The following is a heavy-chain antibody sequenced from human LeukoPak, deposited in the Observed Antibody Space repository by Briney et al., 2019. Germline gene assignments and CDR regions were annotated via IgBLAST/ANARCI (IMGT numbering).Heavy chain of an antibody. D-gene: IGHD6-13*01. CDR3: AVALGYFRFH. CDR2: IYHSGST. J-gene: IGHJ4*02. CDR1: GGSISSGGYY. Sequence: SETQSLTCTGAGGSISSGGYYGSWIRQPPGKGLEWIGYIYHSGSTYYNPSLKSRVTISVDRSKNQFSLKLSSVTAADTAVYYCAVALGYFRFHWGQGTLVTVSS. V-gene: IGHV4-30-2*01.